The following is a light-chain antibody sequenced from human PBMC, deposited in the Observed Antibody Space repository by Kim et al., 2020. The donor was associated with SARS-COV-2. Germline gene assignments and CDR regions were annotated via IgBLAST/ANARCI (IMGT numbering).Light chain of an antibody. CDR2: DVS. Sequence: QSALTQPASVSGSPGQSITISCTGTSIDVGVYNYVSWYQHHPGKAPKLMIYDVSDRPSGISNRFSGSKSGNTASLTISGLQAEDEAVYHCSSYTSSGTEVFGGGTQLTVL. CDR1: SIDVGVYNY. J-gene: IGLJ2*01. CDR3: SSYTSSGTEV. V-gene: IGLV2-14*03.